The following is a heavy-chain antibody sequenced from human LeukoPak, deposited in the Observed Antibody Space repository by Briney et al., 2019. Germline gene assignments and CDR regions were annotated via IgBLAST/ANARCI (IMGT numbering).Heavy chain of an antibody. D-gene: IGHD3-3*01. CDR2: IYYSGST. CDR3: ARSQYYGFWSGYYSTYYFDY. CDR1: GGSISSYY. V-gene: IGHV4-59*01. J-gene: IGHJ4*02. Sequence: SETLSLTCTVSGGSISSYYWSWIRQPPGKGLEWIGYIYYSGSTNYNPSLKSRVTISVDTSKNQFSLKLSSVTAADTAEYFYARSQYYGFWSGYYSTYYFDYWGQGTPVTVSS.